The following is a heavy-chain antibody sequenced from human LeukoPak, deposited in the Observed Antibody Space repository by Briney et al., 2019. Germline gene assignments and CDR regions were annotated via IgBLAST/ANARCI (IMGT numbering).Heavy chain of an antibody. D-gene: IGHD3-10*01. V-gene: IGHV3-74*01. CDR1: GFTFSNYW. CDR2: INSDGSST. J-gene: IGHJ4*02. Sequence: GGSLRLSCAASGFTFSNYWMHWVRQAPGKGLVWVSRINSDGSSTNYADSVRGRFTISRDNAKNTLYLQMNSLRAEDTAVYYCALLDRGVVFDYWGQGTLVTVSS. CDR3: ALLDRGVVFDY.